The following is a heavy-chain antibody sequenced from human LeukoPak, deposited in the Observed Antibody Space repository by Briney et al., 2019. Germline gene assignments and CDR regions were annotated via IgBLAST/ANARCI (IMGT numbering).Heavy chain of an antibody. Sequence: GGSLRLSCATSGFTFSSYSMNWVRQAPGKGREWVSSISSSSSYIYYADSVKGRFTISRDNAKNSLYLQMNSLRAEDTAVYYCARRYSGSSLIDYWGQGTLVTVSS. CDR2: ISSSSSYI. V-gene: IGHV3-21*01. D-gene: IGHD1-26*01. J-gene: IGHJ4*02. CDR3: ARRYSGSSLIDY. CDR1: GFTFSSYS.